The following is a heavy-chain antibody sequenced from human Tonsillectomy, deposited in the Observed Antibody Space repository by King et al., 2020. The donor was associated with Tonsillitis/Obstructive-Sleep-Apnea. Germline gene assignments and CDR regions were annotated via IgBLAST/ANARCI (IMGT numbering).Heavy chain of an antibody. J-gene: IGHJ4*02. V-gene: IGHV3-7*04. CDR2: IKQDGSEK. CDR3: ARDHVQDC. CDR1: GFTFRRYW. Sequence: VQLVESGGGLVQPGESLRLSCAASGFTFRRYWMNWVRQAPGRGLEWVASIKQDGSEKYYVDSVKGRFTISRDNAKNSLYLQMSSLRAEDTAVYYCARDHVQDCWGQGTLVTVSS.